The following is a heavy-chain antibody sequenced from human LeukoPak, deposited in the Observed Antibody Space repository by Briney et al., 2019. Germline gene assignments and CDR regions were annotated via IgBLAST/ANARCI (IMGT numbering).Heavy chain of an antibody. CDR3: AKVAFRSSSYISGIEY. CDR2: ISGSGGST. Sequence: PGGSLRLSCAASGFTFSSYAMSWVRQAPGKGLEWGSAISGSGGSTYYADSVKGRFTISRDNSKNTLFLQMNSLRAEDTAIYYCAKVAFRSSSYISGIEYWGQGTLATVSS. J-gene: IGHJ4*02. CDR1: GFTFSSYA. D-gene: IGHD6-6*01. V-gene: IGHV3-23*01.